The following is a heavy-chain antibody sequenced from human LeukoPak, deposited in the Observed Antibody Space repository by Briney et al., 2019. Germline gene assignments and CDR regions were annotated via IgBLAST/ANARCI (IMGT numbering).Heavy chain of an antibody. CDR3: ARDLSGITGYTYGRGIDY. CDR2: IKKDGSEK. D-gene: IGHD5-18*01. V-gene: IGHV3-7*01. Sequence: GGSLRLSCAASGFTFSSYAMSWVRQAPGKGLEWVANIKKDGSEKYYVDSVKGRFTISRDNAKTSLYLQMNSLRAEDTAVYYCARDLSGITGYTYGRGIDYWGQGTLVTVSS. CDR1: GFTFSSYA. J-gene: IGHJ4*02.